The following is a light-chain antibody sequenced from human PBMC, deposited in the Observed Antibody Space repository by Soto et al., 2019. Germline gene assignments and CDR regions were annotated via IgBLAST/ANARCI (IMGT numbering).Light chain of an antibody. CDR2: EAN. CDR1: NNDVGGYNL. V-gene: IGLV2-23*02. Sequence: QSVLTQPASVSGSPGQSITISCTGTNNDVGGYNLVSWYQQYPGKAPKLVIYEANKWPSGVSDRFSGSRSGNTASLTISALQVEDEAVYSCCSFAGGATFVFGGGTKLTVL. CDR3: CSFAGGATFV. J-gene: IGLJ3*02.